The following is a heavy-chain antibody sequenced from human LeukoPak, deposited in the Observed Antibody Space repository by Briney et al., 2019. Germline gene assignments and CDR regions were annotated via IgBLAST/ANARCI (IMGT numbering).Heavy chain of an antibody. Sequence: GGSLRLSCAASGFTFSSYWMHWVRQAPGKGLVWVSRINTDGSTTNYADSVKGRFTISRDNAKNMLYVQMNSLRAEDTAVYYCARDGTAAQFDYWGQGTLVSVSS. D-gene: IGHD6-13*01. CDR2: INTDGSTT. V-gene: IGHV3-74*01. CDR1: GFTFSSYW. J-gene: IGHJ4*02. CDR3: ARDGTAAQFDY.